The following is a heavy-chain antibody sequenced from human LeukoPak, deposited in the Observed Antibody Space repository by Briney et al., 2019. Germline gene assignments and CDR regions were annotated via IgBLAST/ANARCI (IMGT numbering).Heavy chain of an antibody. J-gene: IGHJ6*02. Sequence: SETLSLTCAVYGGSFIGYYWSWIRQPPGKGLEWIGEINHSGSTNYNPSFKSRVTISVDTSKNQFSLKLSSVTAADTAVYYCARGIVVGVAARPKTYGMDVWGQGTTATVSS. CDR1: GGSFIGYY. CDR2: INHSGST. V-gene: IGHV4-34*01. D-gene: IGHD2-15*01. CDR3: ARGIVVGVAARPKTYGMDV.